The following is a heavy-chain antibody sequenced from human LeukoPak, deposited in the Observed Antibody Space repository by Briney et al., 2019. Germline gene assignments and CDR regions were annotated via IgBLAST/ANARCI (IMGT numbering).Heavy chain of an antibody. Sequence: GESLKISCKSSGYSFTSYWIGWVHQMPGKGLEWMGIIYPGDSDIRYSPSFRGQVTISTDKSTSTAYLQWSSLKASDTAMYYCARHRGSYSYDYWGQGTLVTVSS. J-gene: IGHJ4*02. V-gene: IGHV5-51*07. CDR3: ARHRGSYSYDY. D-gene: IGHD1-26*01. CDR2: IYPGDSDI. CDR1: GYSFTSYW.